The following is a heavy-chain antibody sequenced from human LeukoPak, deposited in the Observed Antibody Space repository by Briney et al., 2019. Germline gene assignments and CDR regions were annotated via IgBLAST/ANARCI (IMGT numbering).Heavy chain of an antibody. J-gene: IGHJ6*03. D-gene: IGHD2-8*01. CDR2: INPNSGDT. CDR1: GYTFTTYN. CDR3: ARGGLRVMVYRLYYMDV. V-gene: IGHV1-2*02. Sequence: GASVKVSCKASGYTFTTYNINWVRQAPGQGLEWMGWINPNSGDTKYAQKFQGRVTMTRDTSISTAYMELTRLRSDDTAVYYCARGGLRVMVYRLYYMDVWGKGTTVTVSS.